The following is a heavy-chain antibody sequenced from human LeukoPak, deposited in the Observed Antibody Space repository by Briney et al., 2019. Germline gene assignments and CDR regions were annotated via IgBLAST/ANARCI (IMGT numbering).Heavy chain of an antibody. CDR3: ARSFDSGYDLEDDAFDI. J-gene: IGHJ3*02. CDR1: GFIFSSYA. V-gene: IGHV3-23*01. D-gene: IGHD5-12*01. CDR2: ISGGGGST. Sequence: GGSLRLSCAASGFIFSSYAMSWVRQAPGKGLEWVSAISGGGGSTYYADSVKGRFTISRDNSKNTLYLQMNSLRAEDTAVYYCARSFDSGYDLEDDAFDIWGQGTMVTVSS.